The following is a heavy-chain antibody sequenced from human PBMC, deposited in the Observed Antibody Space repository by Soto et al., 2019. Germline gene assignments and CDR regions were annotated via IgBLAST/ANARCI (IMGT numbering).Heavy chain of an antibody. V-gene: IGHV1-69*12. CDR1: GGTFGSHA. J-gene: IGHJ2*01. CDR3: ARDLLRRAAHHPYWYFDL. D-gene: IGHD2-15*01. CDR2: IIPIFGTA. Sequence: QVQLVQSGAEVKKPGSSVKVSCKASGGTFGSHAINWVRQAPGQGLEWMGGIIPIFGTANYAQKFQGRVTITADEATRTAFMELSSLRSEDTAVYYCARDLLRRAAHHPYWYFDLWGRGTLVTVSS.